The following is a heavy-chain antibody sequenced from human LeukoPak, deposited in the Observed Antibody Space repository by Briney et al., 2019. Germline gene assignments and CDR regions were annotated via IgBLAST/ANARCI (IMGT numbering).Heavy chain of an antibody. D-gene: IGHD3-22*01. CDR2: ISDRGSRT. CDR1: GITLSNYG. CDR3: AKRGVVIRVILVGFHKEAYYFDS. J-gene: IGHJ4*02. V-gene: IGHV3-23*01. Sequence: PGGSLRLSCAVSGITLSNYGMSWVRQAPGKGLEWVAGISDRGSRTNYADSVKGRFTISTDHPENTLYLQVNSLRAEDTAVYFCAKRGVVIRVILVGFHKEAYYFDSWGQGALVTVSS.